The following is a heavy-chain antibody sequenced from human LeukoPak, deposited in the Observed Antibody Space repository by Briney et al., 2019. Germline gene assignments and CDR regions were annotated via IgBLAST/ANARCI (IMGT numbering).Heavy chain of an antibody. CDR2: IYYNGST. J-gene: IGHJ6*03. CDR3: ARQSIAARGYYYYMDV. D-gene: IGHD6-6*01. V-gene: IGHV4-39*01. CDR1: GFTFSSYAMH. Sequence: GSLRLSCAASGFTFSSYAMHWVRQPPGKGLEWSGSIYYNGSTYYNPSLKSRVTISVDTSKHQFSLKLSSVTAADTAVFYCARQSIAARGYYYYMDVWGKGTTVTVSS.